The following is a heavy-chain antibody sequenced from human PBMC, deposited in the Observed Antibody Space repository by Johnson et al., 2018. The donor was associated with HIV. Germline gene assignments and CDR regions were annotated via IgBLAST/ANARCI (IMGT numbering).Heavy chain of an antibody. CDR2: ISYDGDNK. D-gene: IGHD6-19*01. V-gene: IGHV3-30*03. Sequence: QVQLVESGGDVVQPGRSLRLSCVASGFTFSSYGMHWVRQAPGKGLEWVAVISYDGDNKYYADSVKGRFPISRDNSKNTLYLQMNSLRAEDTAVYYCARDPQQWLDVGAFDIWGQGTMVTVSS. CDR1: GFTFSSYG. CDR3: ARDPQQWLDVGAFDI. J-gene: IGHJ3*02.